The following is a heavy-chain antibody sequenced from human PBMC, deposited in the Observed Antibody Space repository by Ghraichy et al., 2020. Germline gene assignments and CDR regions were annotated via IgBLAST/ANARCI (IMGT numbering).Heavy chain of an antibody. D-gene: IGHD3-10*01. J-gene: IGHJ6*02. CDR2: ISYDGSNK. V-gene: IGHV3-30*18. CDR3: AKDGGDYYGSGSQIIYYYYGMDV. CDR1: RFTFSSYG. Sequence: LSLTCAASRFTFSSYGMHWVRQAPGKGLEWVAVISYDGSNKYYADSVKGRFTISRDNSKNTLYLQMNSLRAEDTAVYYCAKDGGDYYGSGSQIIYYYYGMDVWGQGTTVTVSS.